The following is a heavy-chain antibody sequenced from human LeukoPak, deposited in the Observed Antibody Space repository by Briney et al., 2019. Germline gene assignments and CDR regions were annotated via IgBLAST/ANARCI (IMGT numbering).Heavy chain of an antibody. CDR3: AKDRETTASGTFDY. J-gene: IGHJ4*02. CDR2: ISDDGRNK. D-gene: IGHD1-1*01. Sequence: GGSLRLPCAASGFTFNNYGMHYVRQAPGKGLEWVAVISDDGRNKKYADSVRGRFTISRDDSNNTLYLQMNSLRAEDTGVYYCAKDRETTASGTFDYWGQGTLVTVSS. V-gene: IGHV3-30*18. CDR1: GFTFNNYG.